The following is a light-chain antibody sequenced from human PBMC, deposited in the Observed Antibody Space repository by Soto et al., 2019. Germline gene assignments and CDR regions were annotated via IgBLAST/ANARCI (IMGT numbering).Light chain of an antibody. CDR1: QSVSSN. CDR3: QQYNNWPLLT. CDR2: GAS. Sequence: EIVMTQSPATLSVSPGERATLSCRASQSVSSNLAGYQQKPGQAPRLLIYGASIRATGIPARFSGSGSGTEFTLTISSLQSEDFAVYYCQQYNNWPLLTFGPGTKVDIK. J-gene: IGKJ3*01. V-gene: IGKV3-15*01.